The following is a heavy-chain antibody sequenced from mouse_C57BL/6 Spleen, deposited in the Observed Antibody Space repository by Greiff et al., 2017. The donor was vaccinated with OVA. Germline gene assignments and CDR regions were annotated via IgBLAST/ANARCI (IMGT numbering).Heavy chain of an antibody. CDR2: INPSNGGT. D-gene: IGHD2-4*01. CDR3: AGPYYDYDAFAY. CDR1: GYTFTSYW. Sequence: QVHVKQPGTELVKPGASVKLSCKASGYTFTSYWMHWVKQRPGQGLEWIGNINPSNGGTNYNEKFKSKATLTVDKSSSTAYMQLSSLTSEDSAVYYCAGPYYDYDAFAYWGQGTLVTVSA. J-gene: IGHJ3*01. V-gene: IGHV1-53*01.